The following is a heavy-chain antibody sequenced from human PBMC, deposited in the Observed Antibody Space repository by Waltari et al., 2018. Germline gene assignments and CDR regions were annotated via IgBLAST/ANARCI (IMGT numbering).Heavy chain of an antibody. Sequence: EVQLLESGGGLVQPGGSLRLSCAASGFHFRTFAMNWVRQAPGKGLEWVSALNPGGGTTYYADAVKGRFTISRDNSKNTLYLQMNSLTAEDTALYYCAKDVGDAARQALDYWGQGALVTVSP. CDR1: GFHFRTFA. CDR2: LNPGGGTT. V-gene: IGHV3-23*01. D-gene: IGHD6-6*01. CDR3: AKDVGDAARQALDY. J-gene: IGHJ4*02.